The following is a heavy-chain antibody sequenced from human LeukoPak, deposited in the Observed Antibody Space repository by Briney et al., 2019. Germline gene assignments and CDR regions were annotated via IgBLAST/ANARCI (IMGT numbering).Heavy chain of an antibody. CDR1: GFTFSSYA. CDR2: ISGSGGST. J-gene: IGHJ4*02. CDR3: AKVHRSFYYYDSSGQIDY. V-gene: IGHV3-23*01. Sequence: QAGGSLRLSCAASGFTFSSYAMSWVRQAPGKGLEWVSAISGSGGSTYYADSVKGRFTISRDNSKNTLYLQMNSLRAEDTAVYYCAKVHRSFYYYDSSGQIDYWGQGTLVTVSS. D-gene: IGHD3-22*01.